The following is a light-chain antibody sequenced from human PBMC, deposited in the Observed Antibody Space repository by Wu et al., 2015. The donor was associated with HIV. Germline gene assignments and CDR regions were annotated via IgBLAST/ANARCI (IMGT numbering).Light chain of an antibody. J-gene: IGKJ5*01. CDR1: QSVSSY. CDR3: QQRSNWPPT. CDR2: DSS. Sequence: EVVLTQSPVTLSLSPGERATLSCRASQSVSSYLAWYQQKPGQAPSLLIYDSSNRATGIPARFSGSGSGTDFTLTISSLEPEDFAIYYCQQRSNWPPTFGQGTRLEI. V-gene: IGKV3-11*01.